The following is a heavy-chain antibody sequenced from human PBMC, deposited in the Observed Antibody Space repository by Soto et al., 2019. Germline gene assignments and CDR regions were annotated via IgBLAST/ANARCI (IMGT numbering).Heavy chain of an antibody. D-gene: IGHD3-9*01. CDR1: GGSFSGYY. CDR3: ARAPAPVLRYFDWSPYYFDY. J-gene: IGHJ4*02. V-gene: IGHV4-34*01. CDR2: INHSGST. Sequence: SETLSLTCAVYGGSFSGYYWSWIRQPPGKGLEWIGEINHSGSTNYNPSLKSRVTISVDTSKNQFSLKLSSVTAADTAVYYCARAPAPVLRYFDWSPYYFDYWGQGTLVTGLL.